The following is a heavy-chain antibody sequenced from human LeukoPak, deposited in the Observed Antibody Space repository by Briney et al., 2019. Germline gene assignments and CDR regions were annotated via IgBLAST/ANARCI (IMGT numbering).Heavy chain of an antibody. J-gene: IGHJ4*02. Sequence: NTSETLSLTCTVSGGFISSSSYYWSWIRQPPGKGLEWIGYIYYSGSTNYNPSLKSRVTISVDTSKNQFSLKLSSVAAADTAVYYCARDRNGMAPFDYWGQGTLVTVSS. CDR2: IYYSGST. V-gene: IGHV4-61*01. CDR1: GGFISSSSYY. D-gene: IGHD1-1*01. CDR3: ARDRNGMAPFDY.